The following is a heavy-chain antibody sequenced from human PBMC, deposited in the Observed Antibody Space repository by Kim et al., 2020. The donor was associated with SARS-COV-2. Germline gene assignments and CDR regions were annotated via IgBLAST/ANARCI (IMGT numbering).Heavy chain of an antibody. Sequence: GGSLRLSCAASGFTFSSYAMHWVRQAPGKGLEWVAVISYDGSNKYYADSVKGRFTISRDNSKNTLYLQMNSLRAEDTAVYYCARDRDGDSPYYYYGMDVWGQGTTVTVSS. CDR1: GFTFSSYA. J-gene: IGHJ6*02. D-gene: IGHD4-17*01. V-gene: IGHV3-30*04. CDR3: ARDRDGDSPYYYYGMDV. CDR2: ISYDGSNK.